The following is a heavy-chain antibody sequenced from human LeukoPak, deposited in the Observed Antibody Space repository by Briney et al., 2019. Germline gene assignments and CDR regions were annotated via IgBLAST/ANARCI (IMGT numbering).Heavy chain of an antibody. CDR3: ARDNPPDY. Sequence: QPGGSLRLSCVASGFTFSSSWMSWVCQAPGKGLEWVANIKQDGSEKSYVESVRGRFTISRDNAKNSLYLQLNSLRAEDTALYYCARDNPPDYWGQGTLVTVSS. CDR1: GFTFSSSW. J-gene: IGHJ4*02. V-gene: IGHV3-7*03. CDR2: IKQDGSEK.